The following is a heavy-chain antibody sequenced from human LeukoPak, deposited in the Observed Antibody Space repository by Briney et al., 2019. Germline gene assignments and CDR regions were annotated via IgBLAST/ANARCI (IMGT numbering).Heavy chain of an antibody. J-gene: IGHJ6*02. CDR3: ARDPLGYCSSTSCYYYGMDV. D-gene: IGHD2-2*01. V-gene: IGHV3-74*01. Sequence: GGSLRLSCAASGFTFSSYWMHWVRQAPGKGLVWVSRINSDGSSTSYADSVKGRFTISRDNAKNTLYLQMNSLRAEDTAVYYCARDPLGYCSSTSCYYYGMDVWGQGTTVTVSS. CDR1: GFTFSSYW. CDR2: INSDGSST.